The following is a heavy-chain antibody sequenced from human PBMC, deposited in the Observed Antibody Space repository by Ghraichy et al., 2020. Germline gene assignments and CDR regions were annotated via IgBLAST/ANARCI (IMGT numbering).Heavy chain of an antibody. D-gene: IGHD4-23*01. CDR1: GFTFDDYN. J-gene: IGHJ6*02. CDR2: ISSSSRTR. Sequence: GGSLRLSCVGSGFTFDDYNMNWVRQSPGKGLEWVAYISSSSRTRFYADSVKGRFTVSRDNAQNSLYLQMKSLRDEDTAVYYCARASTVVRFYYYAGLDVCGQGTTVTVAS. CDR3: ARASTVVRFYYYAGLDV. V-gene: IGHV3-48*02.